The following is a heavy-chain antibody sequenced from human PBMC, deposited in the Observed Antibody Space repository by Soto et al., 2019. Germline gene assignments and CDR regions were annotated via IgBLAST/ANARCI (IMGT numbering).Heavy chain of an antibody. Sequence: GAALINPEHTLPITCTFSGFSLSNSRVVVGLIRHPPGKALEWLALIYWNDDKWYRPSLKSRLTVTKDTSKNQVVLTMANMDPVDSGTYYCAHTVAYSSTWNYFDYCGHGTPVTGFS. CDR3: AHTVAYSSTWNYFDY. CDR2: IYWNDDK. D-gene: IGHD6-13*01. CDR1: GFSLSNSRVV. V-gene: IGHV2-5*01. J-gene: IGHJ4*01.